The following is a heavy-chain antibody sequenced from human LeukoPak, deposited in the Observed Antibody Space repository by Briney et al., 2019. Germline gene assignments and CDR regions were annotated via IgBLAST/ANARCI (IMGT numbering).Heavy chain of an antibody. J-gene: IGHJ6*03. Sequence: SETLSLTCTVSGGSISSYYWSWIRQPAGKGLEWIGRIYTSGSTNYIPSLKSRVTMSVDTSKNQFSLKLSSVTAADTAVYYCARDFPPVYCSSTSCYPNYYYYYYMDVWGKGTTVTVSS. V-gene: IGHV4-4*07. CDR3: ARDFPPVYCSSTSCYPNYYYYYYMDV. CDR1: GGSISSYY. CDR2: IYTSGST. D-gene: IGHD2-2*01.